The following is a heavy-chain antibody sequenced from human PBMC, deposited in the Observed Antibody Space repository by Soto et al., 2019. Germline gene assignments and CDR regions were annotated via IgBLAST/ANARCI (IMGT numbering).Heavy chain of an antibody. CDR1: GFTFSTYS. D-gene: IGHD1-1*01. CDR3: SSLGSPRYNEYFYGMGV. Sequence: EVQLVESGGGLVKPGASVRLSCAVSGFTFSTYSMNWVRQAPGMGLEWVSYISSNSGYIYYADSVKGRFTASRDNAKNLLYLQMNSLRAEDTAIYYCSSLGSPRYNEYFYGMGVWGQGTTVTVSS. CDR2: ISSNSGYI. V-gene: IGHV3-21*02. J-gene: IGHJ6*02.